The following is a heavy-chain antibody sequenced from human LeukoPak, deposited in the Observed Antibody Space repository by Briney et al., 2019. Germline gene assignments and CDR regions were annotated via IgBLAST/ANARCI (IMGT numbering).Heavy chain of an antibody. D-gene: IGHD5-24*01. CDR2: MNPNNNNT. J-gene: IGHJ4*02. CDR1: GYTFTSYD. V-gene: IGHV1-8*01. CDR3: ARYPRSNYNFDF. Sequence: ASXKVSCKASGYTFTSYDINWVRQATGQGLEWMGWMNPNNNNTGYAQKFQGRVTMTRNTSISTAYMELSSLRSEDTAVYYCARYPRSNYNFDFWGQGTLVTVSS.